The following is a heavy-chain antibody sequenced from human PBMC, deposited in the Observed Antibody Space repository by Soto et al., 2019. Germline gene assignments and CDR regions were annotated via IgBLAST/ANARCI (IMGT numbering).Heavy chain of an antibody. CDR2: IRPDNGNR. CDR1: KYTFTKHF. J-gene: IGHJ1*01. Sequence: SVKVSCKASKYTFTKHFTQWVRQAPGQGLEWVGWIRPDNGNRKSAQRLQGRVTLTTDTSASTAYMELRSLTSDDTAMYYCARDTESNRYNDWGQGTLVTVSS. CDR3: ARDTESNRYND. D-gene: IGHD1-20*01. V-gene: IGHV1-18*04.